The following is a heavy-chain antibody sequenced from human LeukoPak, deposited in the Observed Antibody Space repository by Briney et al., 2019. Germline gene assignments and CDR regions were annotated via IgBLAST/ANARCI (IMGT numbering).Heavy chain of an antibody. CDR3: AREAEYYDSSGHVPWRYYYYMDV. V-gene: IGHV4-31*03. CDR2: IYYSAST. D-gene: IGHD3-22*01. J-gene: IGHJ6*03. CDR1: GGSISSGAYY. Sequence: SETLSLTCTVSGGSISSGAYYWSRNPPHPGKDLEWIGYIYYSASTYYNPSLKSRATISVDTSKNQFSLKLSSVTAADTAVYYCAREAEYYDSSGHVPWRYYYYMDVWGKGTTVTVSS.